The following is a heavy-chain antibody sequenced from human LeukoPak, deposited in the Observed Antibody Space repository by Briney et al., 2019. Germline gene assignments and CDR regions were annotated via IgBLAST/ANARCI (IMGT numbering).Heavy chain of an antibody. D-gene: IGHD6-13*01. CDR3: ARVVFGQQGYYYYLYMDV. CDR2: IKQDGSEK. J-gene: IGHJ6*03. Sequence: SGGSLRLSCAASGFTFSGSAMHWVRQASGKGLEWVANIKQDGSEKYYVDSVKGRFTISRDNAKNSLYLQMNSLRAEDTAVYYCARVVFGQQGYYYYLYMDVWGKGTTVTVSS. V-gene: IGHV3-7*02. CDR1: GFTFSGSA.